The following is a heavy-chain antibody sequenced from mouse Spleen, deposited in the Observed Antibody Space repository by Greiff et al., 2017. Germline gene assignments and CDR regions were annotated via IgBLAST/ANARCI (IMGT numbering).Heavy chain of an antibody. CDR3: ARSDGYYDYYAMDY. Sequence: QVQLKQSGAELAKPGASVKMSCKASGYTFTSYWMHWVKQRPGQGLEWIGYINPSTGYTEYNQKFKDKATLTADKSSSTAYMQLSSLTSEDSAVYYCARSDGYYDYYAMDYWGQGTSVTVSS. D-gene: IGHD2-3*01. CDR2: INPSTGYT. V-gene: IGHV1-7*01. CDR1: GYTFTSYW. J-gene: IGHJ4*01.